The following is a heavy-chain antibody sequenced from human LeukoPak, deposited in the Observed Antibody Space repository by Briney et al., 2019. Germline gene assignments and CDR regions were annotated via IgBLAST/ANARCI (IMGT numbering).Heavy chain of an antibody. V-gene: IGHV3-7*05. Sequence: PGGSLRLSCAASGFTFSSYWTSWVRQAPGKGLEWVANIKQDGSEKYYVDSVKGRFTISRDNAKNSLYLQMNSLRAEDTAVYYCARDSSGYWVDAFDIWGQGTMVTVSS. CDR2: IKQDGSEK. CDR3: ARDSSGYWVDAFDI. J-gene: IGHJ3*02. D-gene: IGHD3-22*01. CDR1: GFTFSSYW.